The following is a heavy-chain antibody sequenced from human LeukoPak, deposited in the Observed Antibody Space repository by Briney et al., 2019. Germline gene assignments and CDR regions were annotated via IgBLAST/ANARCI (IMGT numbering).Heavy chain of an antibody. V-gene: IGHV4-59*08. J-gene: IGHJ4*02. D-gene: IGHD6-19*01. Sequence: SETLSLTCTVSGGSISTYYWNWIRQPPGKGLEWIGHIYYNGATDYNPSLKSRVTISVDTSKNEFSLKLSSVTAADTALYYCARRRVTNGWFRIDYWGQGSLVVVSS. CDR1: GGSISTYY. CDR3: ARRRVTNGWFRIDY. CDR2: IYYNGAT.